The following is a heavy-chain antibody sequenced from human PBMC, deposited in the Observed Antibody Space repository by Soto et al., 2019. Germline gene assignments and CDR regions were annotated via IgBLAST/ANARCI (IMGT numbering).Heavy chain of an antibody. Sequence: EVHLEESGGDMVQLGKSLRLSCAASGFTFSSYSMNWVRQAPGKGLEWVSYISSTGRTIYYADSVKGRFTISRDNAKNSLYLQMNSLTDVDTAVYFCARDSYGDYHVDYWGQGTLVTVSS. CDR3: ARDSYGDYHVDY. CDR2: ISSTGRTI. J-gene: IGHJ4*02. V-gene: IGHV3-48*02. CDR1: GFTFSSYS. D-gene: IGHD4-17*01.